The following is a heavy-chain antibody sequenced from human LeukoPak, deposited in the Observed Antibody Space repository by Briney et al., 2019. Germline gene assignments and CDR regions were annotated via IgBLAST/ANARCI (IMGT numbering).Heavy chain of an antibody. V-gene: IGHV4-39*01. CDR3: ARHNNEPYCSSTSCYPYYFDY. J-gene: IGHJ4*02. D-gene: IGHD2-2*01. CDR1: GGSIRSSSYY. CDR2: IYYSGST. Sequence: SETLSLTCTVSGGSIRSSSYYWGWIRQPPGKGLEWIGSIYYSGSTYYNPSLKSRVTISVDTSKNQFSLKLSSVTAADTAVYYCARHNNEPYCSSTSCYPYYFDYWGQGTLVTVSS.